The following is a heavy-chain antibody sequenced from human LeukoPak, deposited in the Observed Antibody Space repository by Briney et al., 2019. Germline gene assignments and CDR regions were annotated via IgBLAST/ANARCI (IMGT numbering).Heavy chain of an antibody. CDR2: IYYSGST. V-gene: IGHV4-59*01. Sequence: SETLSLTCTVSGGSISNYYWSWIRQPPGKGLEWIGYIYYSGSTNYNPSLKSRVTISVDTSKNQFSLKLSPVTAADTAVYYCAKQLDNYSWFDPWGQGTLVTVSS. D-gene: IGHD6-13*01. CDR1: GGSISNYY. J-gene: IGHJ5*02. CDR3: AKQLDNYSWFDP.